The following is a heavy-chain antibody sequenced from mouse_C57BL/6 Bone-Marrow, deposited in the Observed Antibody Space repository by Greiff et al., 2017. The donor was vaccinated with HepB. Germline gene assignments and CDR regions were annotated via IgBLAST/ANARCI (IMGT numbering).Heavy chain of an antibody. CDR3: ARTAGSSPHYAMDY. D-gene: IGHD1-1*01. CDR1: GYTFTSYW. J-gene: IGHJ4*01. CDR2: IYPSDSET. V-gene: IGHV1-61*01. Sequence: QVQLQQPGAELVRPGSSVKLSCKASGYTFTSYWMDWVKQRAGQGLEWIGNIYPSDSETHYNQKFKDKATLTVDKSSSTAYMQLSSLTSEDSAVYYCARTAGSSPHYAMDYWGQGTSVTVSS.